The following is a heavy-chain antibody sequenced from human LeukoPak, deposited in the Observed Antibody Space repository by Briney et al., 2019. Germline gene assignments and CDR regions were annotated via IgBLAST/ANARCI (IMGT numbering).Heavy chain of an antibody. V-gene: IGHV3-11*04. CDR2: ISSSGSTI. J-gene: IGHJ4*02. CDR1: GFTFSDYY. Sequence: GGSLRLSCAASGFTFSDYYMSWIRQAPGKGLEWVSYISSSGSTIYYADSVKGRFTISRDNAKNSLYLQMNSLRAEDTAVYYCARALRLPAPTFDYWGQGTLVTVSS. CDR3: ARALRLPAPTFDY. D-gene: IGHD2-2*01.